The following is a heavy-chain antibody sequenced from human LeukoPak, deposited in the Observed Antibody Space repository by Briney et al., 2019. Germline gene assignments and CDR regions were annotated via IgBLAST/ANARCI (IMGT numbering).Heavy chain of an antibody. Sequence: ASVKVSCKASGGSFSSYAISWVRQAPGQGLEWMGRIIPILGIANYAQKFQGRVTITADKSTSTAYMELSSLRSEDTAVYYCASSSRRDGYNCYWGQGTLVTVSS. CDR3: ASSSRRDGYNCY. CDR2: IIPILGIA. J-gene: IGHJ4*02. CDR1: GGSFSSYA. D-gene: IGHD5-12*01. V-gene: IGHV1-69*04.